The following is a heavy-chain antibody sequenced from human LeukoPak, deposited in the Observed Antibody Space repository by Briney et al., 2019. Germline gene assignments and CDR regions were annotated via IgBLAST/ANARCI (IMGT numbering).Heavy chain of an antibody. CDR2: AGSSSR. Sequence: GGSLRLSCLASGFSFSNYAMSWVRQAPGKGLEWVSNAGSSSRLYGDSVKGRFSVSRDNSKNTLYLQMNSLRADDTAVYYCARQRGALRENYYMDVWGKGTTVTVSS. CDR1: GFSFSNYA. CDR3: ARQRGALRENYYMDV. J-gene: IGHJ6*03. V-gene: IGHV3-23*01.